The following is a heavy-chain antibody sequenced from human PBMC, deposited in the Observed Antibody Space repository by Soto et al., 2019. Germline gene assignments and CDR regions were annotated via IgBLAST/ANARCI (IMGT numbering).Heavy chain of an antibody. CDR2: ISGSGGST. V-gene: IGHV3-23*01. J-gene: IGHJ6*03. D-gene: IGHD3-3*01. CDR1: GFTFSSYA. Sequence: GGSLRLSCAASGFTFSSYAMSWVRQAPGKGLEWVSTISGSGGSTYYADSVKGRFTISRDNSKNTLYLQMNSLRAEDTAVYYCAKDEWPSDYYMGVWGKGTTVTVSS. CDR3: AKDEWPSDYYMGV.